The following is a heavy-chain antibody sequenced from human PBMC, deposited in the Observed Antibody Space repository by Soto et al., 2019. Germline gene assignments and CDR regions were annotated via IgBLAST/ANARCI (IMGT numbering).Heavy chain of an antibody. V-gene: IGHV3-33*01. J-gene: IGHJ4*01. CDR1: GFTFSSYG. CDR2: IWYDGSNN. Sequence: QVQLVESGGGVVQPGRSLRLSCAASGFTFSSYGMHWVRQAPGKGLEWVAVIWYDGSNNYYSDSVKGRFTISRDNSKNTLYVQMKSLRAEDTAVYYCARGGAMVRGVIIYSIDYWGHGTLVTVSS. D-gene: IGHD3-10*01. CDR3: ARGGAMVRGVIIYSIDY.